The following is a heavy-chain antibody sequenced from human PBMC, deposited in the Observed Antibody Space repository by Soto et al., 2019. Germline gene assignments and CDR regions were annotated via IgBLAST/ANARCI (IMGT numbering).Heavy chain of an antibody. V-gene: IGHV4-34*09. D-gene: IGHD6-13*01. CDR1: GGSFGGYY. J-gene: IGHJ5*02. CDR2: INPTGGT. Sequence: SETLSLTCAVYGGSFGGYYWSWVRQSPGKGLEWIGEINPTGGTNYNPSLKSRVTISVDTSKNQFSLKLSSVTAADTAVYYCARDLYSSSWYNWFDPWGQGTLVTVSS. CDR3: ARDLYSSSWYNWFDP.